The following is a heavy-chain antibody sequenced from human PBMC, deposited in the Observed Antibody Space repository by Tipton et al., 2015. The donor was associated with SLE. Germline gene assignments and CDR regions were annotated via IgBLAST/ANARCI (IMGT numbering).Heavy chain of an antibody. V-gene: IGHV3-30-3*01. J-gene: IGHJ6*03. Sequence: RSLRLSCAASGFTFSSYVMHWVRQAPGKGLEWVAVISYDGSNKYYADSVKGRFTISRDNSKNTLYLQMNSLRAEDTAVYYCARDLGDYYGSGSQHYMDVWGKGTTVTVSS. CDR3: ARDLGDYYGSGSQHYMDV. D-gene: IGHD3-10*01. CDR2: ISYDGSNK. CDR1: GFTFSSYV.